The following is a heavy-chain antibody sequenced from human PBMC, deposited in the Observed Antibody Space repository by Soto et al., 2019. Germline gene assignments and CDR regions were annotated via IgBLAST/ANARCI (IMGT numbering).Heavy chain of an antibody. J-gene: IGHJ6*02. CDR1: GGSFSGYY. D-gene: IGHD2-2*01. CDR2: INHGGTT. V-gene: IGHV4-34*01. Sequence: ASETLSLTCAVYGGSFSGYYWSWIRQPPGKGLEWIGEINHGGTTNYNPSLKSRVTLSVDTSKNQFSLKLSSVTAADTAVYYCARGVYCSSTSCYWGMDVWGQGTTVTVSS. CDR3: ARGVYCSSTSCYWGMDV.